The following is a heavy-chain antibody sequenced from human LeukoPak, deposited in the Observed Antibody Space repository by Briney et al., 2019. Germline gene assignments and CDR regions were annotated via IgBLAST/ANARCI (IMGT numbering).Heavy chain of an antibody. D-gene: IGHD3-10*01. CDR1: GGSISSSSYY. V-gene: IGHV4-39*07. CDR3: ARVLTPDMVRGRRDWFDP. Sequence: PSETLSLTCTVSGGSISSSSYYWGWIRQPPGKGLEWIGSIYYSGSTYYNPSLKSRVTISVDTPKNQFSLKLSSVTAADTAVYYCARVLTPDMVRGRRDWFDPWGQGTLVTVSS. CDR2: IYYSGST. J-gene: IGHJ5*02.